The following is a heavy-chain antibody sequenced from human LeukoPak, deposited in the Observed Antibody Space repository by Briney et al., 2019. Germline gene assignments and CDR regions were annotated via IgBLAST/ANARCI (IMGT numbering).Heavy chain of an antibody. V-gene: IGHV4-39*07. D-gene: IGHD1-26*01. CDR2: IYYSGST. J-gene: IGHJ6*03. CDR1: GGSISSSTYY. CDR3: XXXXXXGGSYSYYYYYMDV. Sequence: SETLSLTCTVSGGSISSSTYYWDWIRQPPGKGLEWIGTIYYSGSTYYNPSLKSRVTISVDTSKNQFSLKLSSVTAADTAEYXXXXXXXXGGSYSYYYYYMDVWGKGTTVTVSS.